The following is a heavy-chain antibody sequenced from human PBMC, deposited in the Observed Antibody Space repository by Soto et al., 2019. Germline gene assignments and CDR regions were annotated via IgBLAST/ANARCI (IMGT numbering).Heavy chain of an antibody. J-gene: IGHJ2*01. D-gene: IGHD4-4*01. CDR2: IRGSGGST. V-gene: IGHV3-23*01. CDR1: GFTFSSYA. Sequence: EVQLLESGGGLVQPGGSLRLSCAASGFTFSSYAMSWVRQAPGKGLEWVAAIRGSGGSTYYADSVKGRFTISRDNSKSKLYLQMTRLRVEDTAVYYCERRTVGWSFDLWGRGTLVTVSS. CDR3: ERRTVGWSFDL.